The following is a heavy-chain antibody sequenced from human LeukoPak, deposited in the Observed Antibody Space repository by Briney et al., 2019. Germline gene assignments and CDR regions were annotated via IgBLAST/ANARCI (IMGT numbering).Heavy chain of an antibody. Sequence: GGSLRLSCAASGFIFTNYFMSWVRQAPGKGLEWVASIKHDGSEKYYVDSVRGRFTISRDNAKNSLYLQMNGLRAEDTAVYYCARGLEDYDFWSGYYLSGGMDVWGQGTTVTVSS. CDR3: ARGLEDYDFWSGYYLSGGMDV. D-gene: IGHD3-3*01. CDR2: IKHDGSEK. V-gene: IGHV3-7*01. J-gene: IGHJ6*02. CDR1: GFIFTNYF.